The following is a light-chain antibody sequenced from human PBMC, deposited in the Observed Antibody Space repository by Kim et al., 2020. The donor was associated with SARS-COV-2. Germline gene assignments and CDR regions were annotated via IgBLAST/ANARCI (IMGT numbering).Light chain of an antibody. CDR1: QSISTS. CDR3: HQYYRYAT. Sequence: LSASVGDRVTITCRASQSISTSLAWFQQKSGKAPKVLIYKAYSLESGVPARFSGSGSGTEFTLTINSLQPDDFATNFCHQYYRYATFGQGTKLEI. J-gene: IGKJ2*01. CDR2: KAY. V-gene: IGKV1-5*03.